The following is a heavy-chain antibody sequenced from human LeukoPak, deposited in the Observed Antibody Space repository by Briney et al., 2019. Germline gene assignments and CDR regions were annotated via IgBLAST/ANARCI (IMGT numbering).Heavy chain of an antibody. CDR1: GYTFTSYA. V-gene: IGHV7-4-1*02. J-gene: IGHJ5*02. CDR2: INTNTGNP. CDR3: ARYGALWFGESFDP. Sequence: GASVKVSCKASGYTFTSYAMNWVRQAPGQGLEWMGWINTNTGNPTYAQGFTGRFVFSLDTSVSTAYLQISSLKAEDTAVYYCARYGALWFGESFDPWGQGTLVTVSS. D-gene: IGHD3-10*01.